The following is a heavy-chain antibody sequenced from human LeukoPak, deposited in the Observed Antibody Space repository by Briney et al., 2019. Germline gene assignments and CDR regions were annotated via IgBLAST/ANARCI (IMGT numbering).Heavy chain of an antibody. D-gene: IGHD5-18*01. CDR2: IYYSGST. Sequence: SQTLSLTCTVSGGSISSGDYYWSWIRQPPGKGLEWIGYIYYSGSTYYNPSLKSRVTISVDMSKNQFSLKLSSVTAADTAVYYCARADTAMIFYFDYWGQGTLVTVSS. J-gene: IGHJ4*02. V-gene: IGHV4-30-4*01. CDR3: ARADTAMIFYFDY. CDR1: GGSISSGDYY.